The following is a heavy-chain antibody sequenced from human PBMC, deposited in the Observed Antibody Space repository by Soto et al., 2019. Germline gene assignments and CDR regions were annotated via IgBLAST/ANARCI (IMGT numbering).Heavy chain of an antibody. D-gene: IGHD3-3*01. CDR1: GYSFTSYW. J-gene: IGHJ5*02. V-gene: IGHV5-10-1*01. CDR3: ARTYYDFFSGPRGTWFDP. Sequence: PGESLKISCKSCGYSFTSYWISWVRQMPGKGLEWMGRIDPSDSYTNYSPSFQGHVTISADKSISTAYLQWSSLKASDTAMHYCARTYYDFFSGPRGTWFDPWGQRTLLTISS. CDR2: IDPSDSYT.